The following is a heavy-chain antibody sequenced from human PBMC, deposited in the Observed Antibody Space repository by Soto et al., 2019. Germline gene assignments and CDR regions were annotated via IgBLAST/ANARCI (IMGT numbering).Heavy chain of an antibody. CDR2: IYWDDDK. V-gene: IGHV2-5*02. Sequence: QITLKESGPTLVKPTQTLTLTCTFSGFSLSTSGVGVGWIRQPPGKALEWLALIYWDDDKRYSPSLKSRLTITKDSSKNQVVHKLTNMDPVDTATYYCAAMVRGVFDSWGQGTLVTVSS. J-gene: IGHJ4*02. CDR1: GFSLSTSGVG. D-gene: IGHD3-10*01. CDR3: AAMVRGVFDS.